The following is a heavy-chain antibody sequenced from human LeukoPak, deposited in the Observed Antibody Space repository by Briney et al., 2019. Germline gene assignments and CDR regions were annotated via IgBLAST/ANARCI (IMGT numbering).Heavy chain of an antibody. CDR3: AREGAAVRPFPDAFDI. Sequence: ASVKVSCTASGYTFTSYYMHWVRQAPGQGLEWMGIINPSGGSTGYAQKFQGRVTMTRDTSTSTVYMELSSLRSEDTAVYYCAREGAAVRPFPDAFDIWGQGTMVTVSS. CDR2: INPSGGST. CDR1: GYTFTSYY. V-gene: IGHV1-46*01. D-gene: IGHD6-6*01. J-gene: IGHJ3*02.